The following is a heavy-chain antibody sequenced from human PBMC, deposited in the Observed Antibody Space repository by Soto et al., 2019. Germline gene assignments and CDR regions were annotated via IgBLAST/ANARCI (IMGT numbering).Heavy chain of an antibody. J-gene: IGHJ1*01. CDR1: GGPVRDAYSY. Sequence: PSENPALTCTVSGGPVRDAYSYWTWIRQPPGKGLEWIGYISNTGSTNYNPSLQSRVTISVDTSKNQFSLKLSSVTAADTAVYYCSRSPPWGGDQYGYWGLGTLVIVSS. CDR2: ISNTGST. CDR3: SRSPPWGGDQYGY. V-gene: IGHV4-61*01. D-gene: IGHD3-10*01.